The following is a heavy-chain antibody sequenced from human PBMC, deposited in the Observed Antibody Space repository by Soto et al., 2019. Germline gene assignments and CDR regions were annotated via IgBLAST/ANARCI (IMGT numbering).Heavy chain of an antibody. J-gene: IGHJ5*02. CDR3: ARDRLVFRVVTPTNWFDP. V-gene: IGHV1-3*01. CDR2: INAGNGNT. Sequence: GASVKVSCKASGYTFTSYAMHWVRQAPGQRLEWMGWINAGNGNTKYSQKFQGRVTITRDTSASTAYMELSSLRSEDTAVYYCARDRLVFRVVTPTNWFDPWGRGTLVTVSS. CDR1: GYTFTSYA. D-gene: IGHD2-21*02.